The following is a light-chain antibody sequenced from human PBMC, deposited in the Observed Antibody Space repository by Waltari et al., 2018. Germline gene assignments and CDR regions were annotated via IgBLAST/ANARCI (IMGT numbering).Light chain of an antibody. Sequence: DLVMTQSLDPLAVSMGERDTLYCKYSQCQLYSSNNKNYLAWYQQKPGKAPKLLIYWASTRESGVPNRFSGSGSGTDFTLTISGLQAEDFAVYYCQQYYSAPLTFGGGTKVEIK. J-gene: IGKJ4*01. CDR2: WAS. CDR3: QQYYSAPLT. V-gene: IGKV4-1*01. CDR1: QCQLYSSNNKNY.